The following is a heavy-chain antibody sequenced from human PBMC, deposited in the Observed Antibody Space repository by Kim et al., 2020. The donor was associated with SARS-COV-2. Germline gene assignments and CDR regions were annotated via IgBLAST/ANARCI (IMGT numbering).Heavy chain of an antibody. CDR1: GFTFSSYA. D-gene: IGHD1-26*01. V-gene: IGHV3-23*01. CDR2: LSGSGGST. J-gene: IGHJ3*02. CDR3: AKVYSGSYYAFDI. Sequence: GGSLRLSCAASGFTFSSYAMSWVRQAPGKGLEWVSALSGSGGSTYYADSVKGRFTISRDNSKNTLYLQMNSLRAEDTAVYYCAKVYSGSYYAFDIWGQGTMVTVSS.